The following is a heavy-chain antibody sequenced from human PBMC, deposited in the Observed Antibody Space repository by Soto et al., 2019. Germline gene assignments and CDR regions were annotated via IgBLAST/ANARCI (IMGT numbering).Heavy chain of an antibody. V-gene: IGHV1-8*01. CDR3: ARREYRNSWYYYYYYGMDV. J-gene: IGHJ6*02. Sequence: QVQLVQSGAEVKKPGASVKVSCKASGYTFTSYDINWVRQATGQGLEWMGWMNPNSGNTGYAQKFQGRVTNARNTFRSTAYMELSRLRSEDTAVYYCARREYRNSWYYYYYYGMDVWGQGATVTVSS. D-gene: IGHD6-13*01. CDR2: MNPNSGNT. CDR1: GYTFTSYD.